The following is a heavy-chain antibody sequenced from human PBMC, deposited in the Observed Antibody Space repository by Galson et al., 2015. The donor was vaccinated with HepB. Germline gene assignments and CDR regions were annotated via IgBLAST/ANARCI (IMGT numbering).Heavy chain of an antibody. CDR3: ARDQDGYSGSYYGY. D-gene: IGHD1-26*01. CDR1: GGTFSSYA. V-gene: IGHV1-69*13. J-gene: IGHJ4*02. Sequence: SVKVSCKASGGTFSSYAISWVRQAPGQGLEWMGGIIPIFGTANYAQKFQGRVTITADESTSTAYMELSSLRSEDTAVYYCARDQDGYSGSYYGYWGQGTLVTVSS. CDR2: IIPIFGTA.